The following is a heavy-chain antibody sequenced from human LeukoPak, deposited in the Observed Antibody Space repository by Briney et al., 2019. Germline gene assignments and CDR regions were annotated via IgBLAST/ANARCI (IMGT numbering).Heavy chain of an antibody. Sequence: NPSETLSLTCTVSGGSISSGDYYWSWIRQPPGKGLEWIGYIYYSGSTYYNPSLKSRVTISVDTSKNQFSLKLSSVTAADTAVYYCARVDLGAYAFDIWGQGTMVTVSS. CDR3: ARVDLGAYAFDI. J-gene: IGHJ3*02. V-gene: IGHV4-30-4*01. D-gene: IGHD3-10*01. CDR1: GGSISSGDYY. CDR2: IYYSGST.